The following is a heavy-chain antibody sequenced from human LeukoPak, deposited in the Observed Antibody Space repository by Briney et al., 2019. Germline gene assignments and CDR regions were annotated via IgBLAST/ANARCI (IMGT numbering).Heavy chain of an antibody. J-gene: IGHJ4*02. CDR1: GFTFSSYA. CDR3: ANGPSSGWSNYFDY. Sequence: PGGSLRLSCAASGFTFSSYAMSWVRQAPGKGLEWVSAISGSGGSTYYADSVKGRFTISRDNSKNTLYLQMNSLRAEDTPVYYWANGPSSGWSNYFDYWGQGTLVTVSS. V-gene: IGHV3-23*01. CDR2: ISGSGGST. D-gene: IGHD6-19*01.